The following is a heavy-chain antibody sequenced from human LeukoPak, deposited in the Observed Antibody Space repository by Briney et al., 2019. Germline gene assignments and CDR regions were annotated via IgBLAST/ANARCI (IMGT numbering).Heavy chain of an antibody. J-gene: IGHJ4*02. V-gene: IGHV4-34*01. CDR2: INHSGSA. Sequence: PSETLSLTCAVYGGSFSGYYWSWIRQTAGKGLEWIGEINHSGSAKYNPSLKSRLSISVTLSKNQFSLDLSSVTAADTAVYYCARGQALYTDASCHYAGGFYYYDNWGQGTLVTVSS. CDR1: GGSFSGYY. CDR3: ARGQALYTDASCHYAGGFYYYDN. D-gene: IGHD3-22*01.